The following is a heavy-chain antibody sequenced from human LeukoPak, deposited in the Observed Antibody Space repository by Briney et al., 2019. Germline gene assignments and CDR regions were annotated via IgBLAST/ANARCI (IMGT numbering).Heavy chain of an antibody. CDR1: GFTFSSYW. V-gene: IGHV3-7*01. Sequence: GGSLRLSCAASGFTFSSYWMSWVRQAPGKGLEWVAHINHEGGGIQYVDSVKGRFTISRDKAKGSVYLQMNSLRAEDTAIYHCATYINWVAGDVWGQGTTVIVSS. CDR3: ATYINWVAGDV. J-gene: IGHJ6*02. CDR2: INHEGGGI. D-gene: IGHD1-1*01.